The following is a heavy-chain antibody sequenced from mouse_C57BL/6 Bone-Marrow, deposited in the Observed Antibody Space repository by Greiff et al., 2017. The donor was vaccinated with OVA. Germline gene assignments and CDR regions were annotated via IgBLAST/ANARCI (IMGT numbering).Heavy chain of an antibody. CDR3: ARSGLLLRSNY. D-gene: IGHD1-1*01. CDR1: GYTFTSYG. CDR2: IYPRSGNT. Sequence: QVQLKESGAELARPGASVKLSCKASGYTFTSYGISWVKQRTGQGLEWVGEIYPRSGNTYYNEKFKGKATLTADKSSSTAYMELRSLTSEDSAVYFCARSGLLLRSNYWGQGTTLTVSS. V-gene: IGHV1-81*01. J-gene: IGHJ2*01.